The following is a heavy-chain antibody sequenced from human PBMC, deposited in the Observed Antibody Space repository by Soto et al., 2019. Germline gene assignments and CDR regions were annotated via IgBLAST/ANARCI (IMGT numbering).Heavy chain of an antibody. D-gene: IGHD2-8*02. Sequence: QVQLVQSGAAVKKPGASVKVSCKASGYTFTSYAMHWVRQAPGQRREWMGWINAGNGNTKYSQKFQGRVTITRDTSASTAYMELSSLRTEDTAVYYCVPDYCWSFIVGYWGQGTLVTVSS. CDR1: GYTFTSYA. CDR3: VPDYCWSFIVGY. J-gene: IGHJ4*02. V-gene: IGHV1-3*01. CDR2: INAGNGNT.